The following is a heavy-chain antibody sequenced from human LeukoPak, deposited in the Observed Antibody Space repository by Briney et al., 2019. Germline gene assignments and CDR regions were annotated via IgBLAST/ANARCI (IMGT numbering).Heavy chain of an antibody. CDR2: INPSGGRT. Sequence: GASVKVSCKASGYTFTSYYMHWVRQAPGQGLEGRGMINPSGGRTSYVQKFQGRETITRDTSTSTVYMELSSLRSEDTAVYYCARDYCTNGVCYYFDYWGQGTLVTVSS. J-gene: IGHJ4*02. CDR1: GYTFTSYY. CDR3: ARDYCTNGVCYYFDY. D-gene: IGHD2-8*01. V-gene: IGHV1-46*01.